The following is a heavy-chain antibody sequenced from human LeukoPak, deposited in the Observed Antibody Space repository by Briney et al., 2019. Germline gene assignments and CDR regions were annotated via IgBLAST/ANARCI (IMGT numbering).Heavy chain of an antibody. J-gene: IGHJ5*02. V-gene: IGHV1-2*02. Sequence: ASLKVSCNASGYTFTGYYMHWVRHAPGQGLEWKGGTTPNSGDANYAQLCQGRVTMTRDTSISTAYMGLTRLTSDDTAVYYCARWGRFGSGSSRWFDPWGQGTLVTVSS. CDR2: TTPNSGDA. CDR3: ARWGRFGSGSSRWFDP. CDR1: GYTFTGYY. D-gene: IGHD3-10*01.